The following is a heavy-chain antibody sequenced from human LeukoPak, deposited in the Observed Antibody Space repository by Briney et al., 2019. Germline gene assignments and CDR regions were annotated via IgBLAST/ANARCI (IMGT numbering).Heavy chain of an antibody. J-gene: IGHJ5*02. CDR1: GGSISSGDYY. D-gene: IGHD3-3*01. Sequence: SETLSLTCTVSGGSISSGDYYWSWIRQPPGKGLEWIGYIYYSGSTFYNPSLKSRIIISVDTSKNQFSLKLSSVTAADTAVYYCAREIGGDFWSGPDNWFDPWGQGTLVTVSS. V-gene: IGHV4-30-4*01. CDR3: AREIGGDFWSGPDNWFDP. CDR2: IYYSGST.